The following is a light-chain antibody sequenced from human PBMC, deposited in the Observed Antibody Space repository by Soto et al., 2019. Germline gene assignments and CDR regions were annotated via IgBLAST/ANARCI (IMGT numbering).Light chain of an antibody. J-gene: IGKJ5*01. CDR1: QSVGKS. V-gene: IGKV3-11*01. Sequence: EIVLTQSPGTLSLSPGERATLSCRASQSVGKSLAWYQQKPGQAPRLLIYGASTRATGIPDRFSGSGSGTDFTLTISSLEPEDFAVYYCQQRSNWPITFGQGTRLEIK. CDR3: QQRSNWPIT. CDR2: GAS.